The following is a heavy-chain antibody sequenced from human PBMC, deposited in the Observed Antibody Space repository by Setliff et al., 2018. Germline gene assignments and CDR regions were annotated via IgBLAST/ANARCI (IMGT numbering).Heavy chain of an antibody. CDR1: DDSISSRHYY. CDR2: LYTSGDT. Sequence: SETLSLTCTVSDDSISSRHYYWSWIRQPAGKGLEWIGRLYTSGDTNYNPSLKSRVSMPLDTSKNQFSLSLTSVTAEDTAVYYCARMSGFQYIDVWDKGTTVTVSS. CDR3: ARMSGFQYIDV. V-gene: IGHV4-61*02. J-gene: IGHJ6*03. D-gene: IGHD3-3*01.